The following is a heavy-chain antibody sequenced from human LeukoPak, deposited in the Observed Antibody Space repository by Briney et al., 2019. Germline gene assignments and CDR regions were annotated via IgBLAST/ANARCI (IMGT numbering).Heavy chain of an antibody. CDR2: INPSGGST. CDR1: GYTFTSYY. J-gene: IGHJ4*02. Sequence: ASVKVSYKASGYTFTSYYMHWVRQAPGQGLEWMGIINPSGGSTSYAQKFQGRVTMTTDTSTSTAYMKLRSLRSDDTAVYYCARVSTMIGDDYWGQGTLVTVSS. V-gene: IGHV1-46*01. D-gene: IGHD3-22*01. CDR3: ARVSTMIGDDY.